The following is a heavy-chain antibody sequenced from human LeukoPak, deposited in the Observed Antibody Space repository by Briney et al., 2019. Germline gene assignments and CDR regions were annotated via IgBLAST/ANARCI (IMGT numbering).Heavy chain of an antibody. CDR1: GDSVSSNSAA. CDR3: ARGQGGYIDY. D-gene: IGHD3-16*01. CDR2: AYYRSRSKWYN. J-gene: IGHJ4*02. V-gene: IGHV6-1*01. Sequence: SQTLSLTCAISGDSVSSNSAAWNWIRQSPSRGLEWLGRAYYRSRSKWYNGYAVSVKSRLTINPDTSKNQFSLHLNSVTPEDTAVYYCARGQGGYIDYWGQGTLVTVSS.